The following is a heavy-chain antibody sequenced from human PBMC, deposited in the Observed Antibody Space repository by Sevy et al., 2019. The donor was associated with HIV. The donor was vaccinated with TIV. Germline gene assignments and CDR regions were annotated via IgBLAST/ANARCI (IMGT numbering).Heavy chain of an antibody. Sequence: GGSLRLSCAASGFTFSDYYMSWIRQAPGKGLEWVSYISSSGSTIYYADSVKGRFTISRDNAKNSLYLQMNSLRAEDTAVYYCAREKVLWFGEASRFYGMDVWGHGTTVTVSS. CDR3: AREKVLWFGEASRFYGMDV. V-gene: IGHV3-11*01. D-gene: IGHD3-10*01. CDR1: GFTFSDYY. J-gene: IGHJ6*02. CDR2: ISSSGSTI.